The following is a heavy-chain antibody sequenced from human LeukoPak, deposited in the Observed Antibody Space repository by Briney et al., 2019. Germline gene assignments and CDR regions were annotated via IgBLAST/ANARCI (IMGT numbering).Heavy chain of an antibody. CDR1: GFTFSSYS. Sequence: GGSLRLSCAASGFTFSSYSMNWVRQAPGKGLEWVSSITRSSDYIYYADSLKGRFTISRDNAKNSLYLQMNSLRAEDTAVYYCARGGGYGYFDYWGQGTLVTVSS. CDR2: ITRSSDYI. CDR3: ARGGGYGYFDY. D-gene: IGHD5-18*01. J-gene: IGHJ4*02. V-gene: IGHV3-21*01.